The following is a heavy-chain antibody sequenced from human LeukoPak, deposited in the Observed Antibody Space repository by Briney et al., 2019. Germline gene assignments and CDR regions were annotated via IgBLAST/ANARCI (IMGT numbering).Heavy chain of an antibody. V-gene: IGHV3-21*01. Sequence: PGGSLRLSCAASGFTFSSYSMNWVRQAPGKGLEWVSSISSSSSYIYYAGSVKGRFTISRDNAKNSLYLQMNSLRAEDTAVYYCARSYCSGGSCYSGFDYWGQGTLVTVSS. CDR1: GFTFSSYS. CDR2: ISSSSSYI. D-gene: IGHD2-15*01. J-gene: IGHJ4*02. CDR3: ARSYCSGGSCYSGFDY.